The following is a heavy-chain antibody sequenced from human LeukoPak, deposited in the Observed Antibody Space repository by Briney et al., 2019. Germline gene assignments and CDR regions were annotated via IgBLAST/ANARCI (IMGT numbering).Heavy chain of an antibody. D-gene: IGHD3-22*01. V-gene: IGHV3-33*01. CDR3: ARDLLYYYDSTGYYYPAH. CDR2: IWYDGSNK. J-gene: IGHJ4*02. CDR1: GFTFSSYG. Sequence: GGSLRLSCAASGFTFSSYGMHWVRQAPGKGLEWVAVIWYDGSNKYYADSVKGRFTISRDNSKNTLYLQMNSLRAEDTAVYYCARDLLYYYDSTGYYYPAHWGQGTLVTVSS.